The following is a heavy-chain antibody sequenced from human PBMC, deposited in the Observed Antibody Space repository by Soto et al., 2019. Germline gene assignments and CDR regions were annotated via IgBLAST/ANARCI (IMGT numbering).Heavy chain of an antibody. J-gene: IGHJ5*01. D-gene: IGHD3-22*01. CDR2: ISRTGDSA. V-gene: IGHV3-23*01. Sequence: EVHLLESGGALVQPGVSLTLSCAASGFSFSDYAMSWVRQAPGKGLEWVSSISRTGDSAYYADSVKGRFAISRDRSKNRLSLQMNSLRVEDTVVYYCAKGPDGSGYYHNWFDSWGQVTLITVSS. CDR1: GFSFSDYA. CDR3: AKGPDGSGYYHNWFDS.